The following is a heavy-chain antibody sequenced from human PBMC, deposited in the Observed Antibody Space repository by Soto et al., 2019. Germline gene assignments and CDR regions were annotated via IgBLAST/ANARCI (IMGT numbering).Heavy chain of an antibody. J-gene: IGHJ4*02. D-gene: IGHD2-2*01. CDR2: ISGSGGST. V-gene: IGHV3-23*01. CDR1: GFTFSSYA. Sequence: PGGSLRLSCAASGFTFSSYAMSWFRQAPGKGLEWVSAISGSGGSTYYADSVKGRFTISRDNSKNTLYLQMNSLRAEDTAVYYCAKDRGLIYCSSTSCPGYFDYWGQGTLVTVSS. CDR3: AKDRGLIYCSSTSCPGYFDY.